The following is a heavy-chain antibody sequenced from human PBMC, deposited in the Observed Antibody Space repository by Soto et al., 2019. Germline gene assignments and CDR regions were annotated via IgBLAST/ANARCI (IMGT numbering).Heavy chain of an antibody. CDR2: FSATSENT. V-gene: IGHV3-23*01. J-gene: IGHJ4*02. Sequence: EVQLLESGGGLVQPGGSLRLSCVGSGFFFSSYTMTWVRQAPGKGLEWVSSFSATSENTYYADSVRGRFTISRDNSKNTFFLLMNSLTAVDTAMYYCAKARDQQWVRLPFDYWGQGILVILSS. D-gene: IGHD6-19*01. CDR1: GFFFSSYT. CDR3: AKARDQQWVRLPFDY.